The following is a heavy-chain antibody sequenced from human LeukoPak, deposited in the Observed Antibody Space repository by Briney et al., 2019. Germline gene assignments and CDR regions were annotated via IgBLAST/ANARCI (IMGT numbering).Heavy chain of an antibody. CDR3: ARDFLGSSGWSPRFDP. D-gene: IGHD6-19*01. Sequence: SQTLSLTCSVSGGSISSGRYYWSWLRQPPGKGLEWIGYIYYSGSTNYNPSLKSRVTISVDTSKNQFSLKLSSVTAADTSVYYCARDFLGSSGWSPRFDPWGQGTLVTVSS. CDR1: GGSISSGRYY. J-gene: IGHJ5*02. V-gene: IGHV4-61*01. CDR2: IYYSGST.